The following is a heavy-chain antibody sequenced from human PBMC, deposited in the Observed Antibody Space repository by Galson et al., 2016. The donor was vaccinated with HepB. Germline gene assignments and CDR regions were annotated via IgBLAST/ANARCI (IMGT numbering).Heavy chain of an antibody. CDR1: GFIFSNYA. V-gene: IGHV3-23*01. J-gene: IGHJ4*02. Sequence: SLRLSCATSGFIFSNYAIHWVRQAPGKGLEWVSVISGSAFTTYYADSVKGRFTISRDNSKNTLYLQMNSLRAEDTAVYYCAKDLGPGYSGDWYHVRVLRAFDYWGQGTLVTVSS. CDR2: ISGSAFTT. CDR3: AKDLGPGYSGDWYHVRVLRAFDY. D-gene: IGHD6-19*01.